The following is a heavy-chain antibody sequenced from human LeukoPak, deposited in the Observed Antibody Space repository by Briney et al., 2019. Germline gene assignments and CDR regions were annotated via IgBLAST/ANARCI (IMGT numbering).Heavy chain of an antibody. CDR1: GYTFTSYG. D-gene: IGHD6-13*01. V-gene: IGHV1-18*01. CDR3: ARVRAGSSSWLYGMDV. CDR2: ISAYNGNT. Sequence: ASVKVSCKASGYTFTSYGISWVRQAPGQGLEWMGWISAYNGNTNYAQKLQGRVTMTTDTSTSTAYVELRSLRSDDTAVYYCARVRAGSSSWLYGMDVWGQGTTVTVSS. J-gene: IGHJ6*02.